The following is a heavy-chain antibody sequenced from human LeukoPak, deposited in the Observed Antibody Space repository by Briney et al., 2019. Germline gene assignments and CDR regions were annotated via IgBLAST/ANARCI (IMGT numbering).Heavy chain of an antibody. CDR1: GGSISSGGYY. D-gene: IGHD4-17*01. CDR2: IYHSGST. V-gene: IGHV4-30-2*01. CDR3: ARVATVTIDY. Sequence: SETLSLTCTVSGGSISSGGYYWSWIRQPPGKGLEWIGYIYHSGSTYYNPSLKSRVTISVDRSKNQFSLKLSSVTAADTAVYYCARVATVTIDYWGQGTLVTVSS. J-gene: IGHJ4*02.